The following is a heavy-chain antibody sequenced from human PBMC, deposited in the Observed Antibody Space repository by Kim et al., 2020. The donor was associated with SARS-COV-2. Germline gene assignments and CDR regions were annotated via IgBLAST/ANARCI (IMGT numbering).Heavy chain of an antibody. V-gene: IGHV3-64D*06. CDR3: VRYGRSYGAVL. Sequence: GGSLRLSCLGSGFTFNDYAIHWVRRAPGKGLEYVSATTRSGDGSFYADSVEGRFIISRDNSKSTLYLQMNSLGPEDTSVYYCVRYGRSYGAVLWGQGTLVIVSS. CDR2: TTRSGDGS. CDR1: GFTFNDYA. J-gene: IGHJ4*02. D-gene: IGHD3-10*01.